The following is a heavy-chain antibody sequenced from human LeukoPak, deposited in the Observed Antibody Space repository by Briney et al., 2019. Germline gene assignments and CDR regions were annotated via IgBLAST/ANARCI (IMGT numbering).Heavy chain of an antibody. V-gene: IGHV4-59*08. CDR3: ARLGYYGSGDFDY. J-gene: IGHJ4*02. D-gene: IGHD3-10*01. CDR1: GGSISSYY. CDR2: IYYSGST. Sequence: SETLSLTCTVSGGSISSYYWSWIRQPPGKGLEWIGYIYYSGSTNYNPSLKSRVTISVDTSKNQFSLRLSSVTAADTAVYYCARLGYYGSGDFDYWGQGTLVTVSS.